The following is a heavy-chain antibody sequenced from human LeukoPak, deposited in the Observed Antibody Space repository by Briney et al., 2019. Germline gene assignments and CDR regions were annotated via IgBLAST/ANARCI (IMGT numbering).Heavy chain of an antibody. V-gene: IGHV3-48*04. CDR3: ARVSGYYYYMDV. J-gene: IGHJ6*03. Sequence: GGSLRLSCAASGFTFSSYSTNWVRQAPGKGLEWVSYISSSGSTIYYADSVKGRFTISRDNAKNSLYLQMNSLRAEDTAVYYCARVSGYYYYMDVWGKGTTVTISS. CDR1: GFTFSSYS. CDR2: ISSSGSTI.